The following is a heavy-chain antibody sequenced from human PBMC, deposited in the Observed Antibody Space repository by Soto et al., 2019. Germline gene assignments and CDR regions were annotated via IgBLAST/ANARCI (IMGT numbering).Heavy chain of an antibody. J-gene: IGHJ4*02. Sequence: QVQLQESGPGLVKPSQTLSLTCTVSGGSISSGGYYWSWIRQHPGKGLEWIGYIYYSGSTYYNPSLKSRATISVDTSKNQLSLKLSSVTAADTAVYYCARYPYGSGRNYFDYWGQGTLVTVSS. D-gene: IGHD3-10*01. CDR2: IYYSGST. CDR3: ARYPYGSGRNYFDY. CDR1: GGSISSGGYY. V-gene: IGHV4-31*03.